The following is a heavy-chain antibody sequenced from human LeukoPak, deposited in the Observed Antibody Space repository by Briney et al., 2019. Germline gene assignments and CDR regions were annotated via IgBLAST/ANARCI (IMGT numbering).Heavy chain of an antibody. CDR1: GDSISSGNYY. V-gene: IGHV4-61*02. D-gene: IGHD3-22*01. CDR3: ARGPYKYDGSGAFDI. Sequence: SQTLSLTCTVSGDSISSGNYYWSWIRQPAGKGLEWIGRIYTSGSTDYNPSLKSRVTISVDTSKNQFSLKLTSVTAADTAVYYCARGPYKYDGSGAFDIWGQGTMVTVSS. CDR2: IYTSGST. J-gene: IGHJ3*02.